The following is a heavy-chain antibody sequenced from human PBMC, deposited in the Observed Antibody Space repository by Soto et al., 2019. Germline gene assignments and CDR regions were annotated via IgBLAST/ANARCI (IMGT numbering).Heavy chain of an antibody. CDR3: ASVQIDSSIAGPNWFDP. CDR1: GYTFTSYG. CDR2: ISAYNGNT. V-gene: IGHV1-18*01. D-gene: IGHD6-6*01. Sequence: ASVKVSCKASGYTFTSYGISWVRQAPGQGLEWMGWISAYNGNTNYAQKLQGRVTMTTDTSTSTAYMELRSLRSDDTAVYYCASVQIDSSIAGPNWFDPWGQGTLVTVSS. J-gene: IGHJ5*01.